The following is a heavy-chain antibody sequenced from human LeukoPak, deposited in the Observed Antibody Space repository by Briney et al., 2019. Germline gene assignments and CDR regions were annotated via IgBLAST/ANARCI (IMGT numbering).Heavy chain of an antibody. Sequence: GGSLRLSCAASGFTFSGYAMSWVRQAPGKGLEWVSAISGSGGSTYYADSVKGRFTISRDNSKNTLYLQMNSLRAEDTAVYYCAKDPSMVRGVTNDYWGQGILVTVSS. V-gene: IGHV3-23*01. D-gene: IGHD3-10*01. J-gene: IGHJ4*02. CDR3: AKDPSMVRGVTNDY. CDR2: ISGSGGST. CDR1: GFTFSGYA.